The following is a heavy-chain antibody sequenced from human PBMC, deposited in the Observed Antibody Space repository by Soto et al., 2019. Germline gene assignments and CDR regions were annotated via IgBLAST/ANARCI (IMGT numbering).Heavy chain of an antibody. D-gene: IGHD2-15*01. V-gene: IGHV1-69*06. Sequence: ASVKVSCKASGGTFSSYAISWVRQAPGQGLEWMGGIIPIFGTANYAQKFQGRVTITADKSTSTAYMELSSLRSEDMAVYYCARDLGYCSGGSCYPLFDYWGQGTLVTVSS. CDR2: IIPIFGTA. CDR3: ARDLGYCSGGSCYPLFDY. CDR1: GGTFSSYA. J-gene: IGHJ4*02.